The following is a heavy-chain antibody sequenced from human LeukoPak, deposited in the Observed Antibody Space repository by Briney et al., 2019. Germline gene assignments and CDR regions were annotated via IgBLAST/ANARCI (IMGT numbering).Heavy chain of an antibody. D-gene: IGHD3-22*01. CDR1: GYTFTSYD. V-gene: IGHV1-8*03. CDR2: MNPNSGNT. Sequence: ASVKVSCKASGYTFTSYDINWVRQATGQGLEWMGWMNPNSGNTGYAQKFQGRVTITRNTSISTAYMELSSLRSEDTAVYYCARGRSSGYSRRYYYYYMDVWGKGTTVTVSS. CDR3: ARGRSSGYSRRYYYYYMDV. J-gene: IGHJ6*03.